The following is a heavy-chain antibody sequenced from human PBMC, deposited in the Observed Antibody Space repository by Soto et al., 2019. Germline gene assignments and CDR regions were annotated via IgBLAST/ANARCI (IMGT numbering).Heavy chain of an antibody. CDR1: GGSIISSSYY. CDR3: ARQLNGYDFWSGYYYYYYGMDV. Sequence: RSLTCTVSGGSIISSSYYWGWIRQPPVKGLDWIGSIYYSGSTYYNPSLKSRVTISVDTSKNQFSLKLSSVTAADTAVYYCARQLNGYDFWSGYYYYYYGMDVWGQGTTVIVS. V-gene: IGHV4-39*01. D-gene: IGHD3-3*01. CDR2: IYYSGST. J-gene: IGHJ6*01.